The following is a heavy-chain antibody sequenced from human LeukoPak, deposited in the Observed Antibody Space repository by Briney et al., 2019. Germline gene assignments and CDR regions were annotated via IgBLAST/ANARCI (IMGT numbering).Heavy chain of an antibody. D-gene: IGHD2/OR15-2a*01. CDR2: INSDGSGT. CDR3: ARDQRYFRYFHY. V-gene: IGHV3-74*03. CDR1: GFTFRSYW. J-gene: IGHJ1*01. Sequence: SGGPLRLSCAASGFTFRSYWMHWVRQAPGKGLVWVSRINSDGSGTTYADSVEGRFTISRDNDKNTLYLQMNSVRVEDTAVYYCARDQRYFRYFHYWGQGTLVTVSS.